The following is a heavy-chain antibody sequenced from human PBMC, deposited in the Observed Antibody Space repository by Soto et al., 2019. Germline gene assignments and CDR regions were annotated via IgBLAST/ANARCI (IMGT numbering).Heavy chain of an antibody. V-gene: IGHV3-30-3*01. Sequence: QVQLVESGGGVVQPGRSLRLSCAASGFTFSSYAMHWVRQAPGKGLEWVAVISNDGDHKYYADSVKGRFTISRDNSDNTLYLQMNSLRPEDTAVYYCARDEAPSANWNAPVYYYYGLDDWGQGTTVTVSS. CDR1: GFTFSSYA. CDR3: ARDEAPSANWNAPVYYYYGLDD. J-gene: IGHJ6*02. CDR2: ISNDGDHK. D-gene: IGHD1-1*01.